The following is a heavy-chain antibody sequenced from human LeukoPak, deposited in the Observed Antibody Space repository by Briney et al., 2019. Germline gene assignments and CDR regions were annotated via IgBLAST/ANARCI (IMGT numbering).Heavy chain of an antibody. CDR2: IYYSGST. J-gene: IGHJ4*02. V-gene: IGHV4-39*06. Sequence: SETLSLTCTASGGSISSRSYYWGWIRQPPGKGLEWIGSIYYSGSTYYNPSLKSRVTISVDTSKNQFPLKLSTVTAADTAVYFCAWGVTAILGYYWGQGTLVTVSS. D-gene: IGHD2-21*02. CDR3: AWGVTAILGYY. CDR1: GGSISSRSYY.